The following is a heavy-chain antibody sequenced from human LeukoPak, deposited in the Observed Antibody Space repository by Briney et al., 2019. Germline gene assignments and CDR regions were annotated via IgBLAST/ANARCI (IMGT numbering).Heavy chain of an antibody. Sequence: SETLSLTCAVYGGSFSGYYWSWIRQPPGKGLEWIGEINHSGSTNYNPSLKSRVTISVDTSKNQFSLKLSSVTAADTAVYYCARDMADMDAWGKGTTVTVSS. D-gene: IGHD3-10*01. CDR3: ARDMADMDA. V-gene: IGHV4-34*01. J-gene: IGHJ6*03. CDR1: GGSFSGYY. CDR2: INHSGST.